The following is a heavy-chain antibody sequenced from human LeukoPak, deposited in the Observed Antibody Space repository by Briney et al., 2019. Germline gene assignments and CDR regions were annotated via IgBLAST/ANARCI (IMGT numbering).Heavy chain of an antibody. J-gene: IGHJ4*02. CDR2: ISWNSGSI. V-gene: IGHV3-9*01. Sequence: PGGSLRLSCAASGFTFDDCAMHWVRQAPGKGLEWVSGISWNSGSIGYADSAKGRFTISRDNAKNSLYLQMNSLRAEDTALYYCAKGVSLNRIDYWGQGTLVTVSS. CDR3: AKGVSLNRIDY. CDR1: GFTFDDCA. D-gene: IGHD1-14*01.